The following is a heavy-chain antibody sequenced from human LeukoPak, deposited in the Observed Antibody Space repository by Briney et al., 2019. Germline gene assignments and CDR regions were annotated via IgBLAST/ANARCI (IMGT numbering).Heavy chain of an antibody. CDR3: ARDLEAANTYYFDY. Sequence: GGSLRLSCAASGFTVSNSYMSWVRQAPGKGLEWVSIISSAGTTYYADSVKGRFTISRDNSKNTVYLQVNSLRDEDTAVYYCARDLEAANTYYFDYWGQGTMVTVSS. CDR2: ISSAGTT. D-gene: IGHD6-13*01. CDR1: GFTVSNSY. V-gene: IGHV3-66*01. J-gene: IGHJ4*02.